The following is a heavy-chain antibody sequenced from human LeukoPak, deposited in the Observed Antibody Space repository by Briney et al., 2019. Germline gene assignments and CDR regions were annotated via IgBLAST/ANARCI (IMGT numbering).Heavy chain of an antibody. Sequence: PSETLSLTCTVSGGSISSYYWSWIRQPPGKGLEWIGYIYYSGSTNYNPSLKSRVTISVDTSKNQFSLKLSSVTLADTAVYYCARYCSGGSCYSDDAFDIWGQGTMVTVSS. CDR3: ARYCSGGSCYSDDAFDI. CDR1: GGSISSYY. CDR2: IYYSGST. J-gene: IGHJ3*02. V-gene: IGHV4-59*01. D-gene: IGHD2-15*01.